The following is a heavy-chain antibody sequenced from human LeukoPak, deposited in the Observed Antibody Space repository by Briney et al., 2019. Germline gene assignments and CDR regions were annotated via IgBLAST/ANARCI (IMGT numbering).Heavy chain of an antibody. V-gene: IGHV4-39*01. J-gene: IGHJ4*02. CDR3: ARPEGGDY. Sequence: SETLSLTCTVSGGSISSYYWSWIRQPPGKGLEWIGSIYYSGSTYYNPSLKSRVTISVDTSKNQFSLKLSSVTAADTAVYYCARPEGGDYWGQGTLVTVSS. D-gene: IGHD1-26*01. CDR2: IYYSGST. CDR1: GGSISSYY.